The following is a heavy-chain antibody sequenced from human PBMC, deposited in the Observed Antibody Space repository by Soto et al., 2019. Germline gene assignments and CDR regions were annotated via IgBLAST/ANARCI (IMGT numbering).Heavy chain of an antibody. J-gene: IGHJ4*02. CDR1: GGSISSSDYY. D-gene: IGHD6-19*01. Sequence: SETLSLTCTVSGGSISSSDYYWSWIRQPPGKGLEWIGYIYYSGSTYYNPSLKSQVTISVDTSKNQFPLKLSSVTAADTAVYYCARANMIPNSSGWYFFDYWGQGTLVTVSS. CDR2: IYYSGST. V-gene: IGHV4-30-4*01. CDR3: ARANMIPNSSGWYFFDY.